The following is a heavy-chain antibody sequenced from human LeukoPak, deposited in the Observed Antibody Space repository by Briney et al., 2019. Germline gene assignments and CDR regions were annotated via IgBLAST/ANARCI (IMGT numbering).Heavy chain of an antibody. Sequence: PGGSLRLPCAASGFTFDDYAMHWVRQAPGKGLEWVSGISWNSGSIGYADSVKGRFTISRDNAKNSLYLQMNSLRAEDMALYYCAKGYCSSTSCSTDYWGQGTLVTVSS. CDR1: GFTFDDYA. V-gene: IGHV3-9*03. CDR2: ISWNSGSI. J-gene: IGHJ4*02. D-gene: IGHD2-2*01. CDR3: AKGYCSSTSCSTDY.